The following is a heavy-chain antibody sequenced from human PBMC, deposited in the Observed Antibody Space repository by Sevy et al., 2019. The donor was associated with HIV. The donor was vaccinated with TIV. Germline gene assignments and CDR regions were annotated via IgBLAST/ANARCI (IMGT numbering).Heavy chain of an antibody. Sequence: ASVKFSCKASGYTFTGYYMHWVRQAPGQGLEWMGWINPNSGGTNYAQKIQGRVTMTRDTSISTAYMELSRLRSDDTAVYYGASVLSSITGTTAHPYVDYWGQGTLVTVSS. CDR2: INPNSGGT. J-gene: IGHJ4*02. CDR1: GYTFTGYY. V-gene: IGHV1-2*02. D-gene: IGHD1-7*01. CDR3: ASVLSSITGTTAHPYVDY.